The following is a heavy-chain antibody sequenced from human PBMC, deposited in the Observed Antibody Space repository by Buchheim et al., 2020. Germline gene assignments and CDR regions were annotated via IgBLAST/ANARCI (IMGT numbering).Heavy chain of an antibody. J-gene: IGHJ4*02. CDR1: GGSISSYY. V-gene: IGHV4-59*01. Sequence: QVQLQESGPGLVKPSETLSLTCTVSGGSISSYYWSWIRQPPGKGLEWIGYIYYSGSTNYNPSLKSRVTISVDTSKNPFSMTLSSVTAADTAVYYCARGLDFWSGHTSEFDYWGQGTL. CDR2: IYYSGST. D-gene: IGHD3-3*01. CDR3: ARGLDFWSGHTSEFDY.